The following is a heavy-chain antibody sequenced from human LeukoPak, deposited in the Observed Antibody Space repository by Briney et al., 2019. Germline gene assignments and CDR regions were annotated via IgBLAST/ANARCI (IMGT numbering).Heavy chain of an antibody. Sequence: TETLSLTCAVSGVSMSSNNWWSWVRQPPGKGLEWIGEIHESGSTNYNPSLKSRVTISVDKSKDQFSLKLSSVTAADTAVYYCARHEGFSQKDWGQGTQVTVS. CDR3: ARHEGFSQKD. V-gene: IGHV4-4*02. CDR1: GVSMSSNNW. J-gene: IGHJ4*02. CDR2: IHESGST.